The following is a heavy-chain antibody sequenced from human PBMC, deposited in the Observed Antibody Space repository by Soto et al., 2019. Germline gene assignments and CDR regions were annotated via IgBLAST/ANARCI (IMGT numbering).Heavy chain of an antibody. CDR3: ARVYFDWLFRFGLNWFDP. CDR2: IYYSGST. V-gene: IGHV4-31*03. D-gene: IGHD3-9*01. CDR1: GGSISSGGYY. J-gene: IGHJ5*02. Sequence: TLSLTCTVSGGSISSGGYYWSWIRQHPGKGLEWIGYIYYSGSTYYNPSLKSRVTISVDTSKNQFSLKLSSVTAADTAVYYCARVYFDWLFRFGLNWFDPWGQGTLVTVSS.